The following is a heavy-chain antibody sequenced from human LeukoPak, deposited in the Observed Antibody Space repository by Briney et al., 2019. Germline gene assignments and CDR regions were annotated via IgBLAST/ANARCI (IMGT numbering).Heavy chain of an antibody. CDR1: GFIFDDYA. CDR3: ARAARGSWSVRIGRYWFDP. CDR2: ISWNSGSR. D-gene: IGHD6-13*01. V-gene: IGHV3-9*01. J-gene: IGHJ5*02. Sequence: PGRSLRLSCAASGFIFDDYAMHWVRQAPGKGLEWVSGISWNSGSRGYADSVKGRFTISRDNAKNSLYLQMNSLRAEDTAVYYCARAARGSWSVRIGRYWFDPWGQGTLVTVSS.